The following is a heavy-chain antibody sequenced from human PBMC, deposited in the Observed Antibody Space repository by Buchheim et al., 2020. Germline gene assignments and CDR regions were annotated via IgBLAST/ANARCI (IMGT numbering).Heavy chain of an antibody. CDR2: NTPSGGST. D-gene: IGHD6-19*01. V-gene: IGHV1-46*01. CDR1: GYTFTSYY. CDR3: ARDRGSGWNYFDY. J-gene: IGHJ4*02. Sequence: QVQLVQSGAEVKKPGASVKVSCKASGYTFTSYYMHWVRQAPGQGFEWMGLNTPSGGSTTYAQKFQGRVTMTRDTSKSNVSMDLSSLRSEDTAVYYCARDRGSGWNYFDYWGQGTL.